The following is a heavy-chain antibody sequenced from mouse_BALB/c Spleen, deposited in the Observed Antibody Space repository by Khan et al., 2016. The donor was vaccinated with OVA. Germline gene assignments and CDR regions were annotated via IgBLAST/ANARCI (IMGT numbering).Heavy chain of an antibody. Sequence: QVRLQQSGAELVRPGASVKLSCKASGYSFTSNWMNWVKQRPGQGLEWIGIIHPSDSETRLNQKFKDKATLTVDKSSSPAYMQLSSPTSEDSVVYYCARGNTASYWYFDVWGAGTTVTVSS. J-gene: IGHJ1*01. CDR1: GYSFTSNW. CDR3: ARGNTASYWYFDV. V-gene: IGHV1-61*01. CDR2: IHPSDSET. D-gene: IGHD1-2*01.